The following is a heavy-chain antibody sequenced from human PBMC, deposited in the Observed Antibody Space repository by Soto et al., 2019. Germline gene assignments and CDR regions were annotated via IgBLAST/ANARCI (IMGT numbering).Heavy chain of an antibody. D-gene: IGHD3-9*01. Sequence: GGSLRLSCAASGFMFSAYWMSWVRQAPGKGLEWVANIHGDGGKIYYVDSVKGRFTISRDNAKRSLYLQMNSLRAEDTAVYYCARDLNPYYDILTGYSPQGYFDYWGQGTLVTVSS. V-gene: IGHV3-7*01. CDR1: GFMFSAYW. CDR3: ARDLNPYYDILTGYSPQGYFDY. J-gene: IGHJ4*02. CDR2: IHGDGGKI.